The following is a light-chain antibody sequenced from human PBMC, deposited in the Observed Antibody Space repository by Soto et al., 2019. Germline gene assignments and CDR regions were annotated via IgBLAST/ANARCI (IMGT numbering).Light chain of an antibody. CDR3: QQYDTYPWT. CDR2: DAS. J-gene: IGKJ1*01. Sequence: DIQMTQSPTTLSASVGDRVIITCRASQRMSAWLAWYQQKPGKAPKLLIYDASSLENGVPSRFSGSGSGTEFTLTISSLQPDDFATYYCQQYDTYPWTFGQGTKVAIK. V-gene: IGKV1-5*01. CDR1: QRMSAW.